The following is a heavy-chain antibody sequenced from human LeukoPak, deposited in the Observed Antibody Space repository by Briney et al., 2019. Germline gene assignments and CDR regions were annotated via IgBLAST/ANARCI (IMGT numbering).Heavy chain of an antibody. CDR3: ARDPMMTYYDILTGYRPRGYFDY. CDR2: ISSSSSYI. D-gene: IGHD3-9*01. J-gene: IGHJ4*02. Sequence: GGSLRLSCAASGFTVSSNYMSWVRQAPGKGLEWVSSISSSSSYIYYADSVKGRFTISRDNAKNSLYLQMNSLRAEDTAVYYCARDPMMTYYDILTGYRPRGYFDYWGQGTLVTVSS. V-gene: IGHV3-21*01. CDR1: GFTVSSNY.